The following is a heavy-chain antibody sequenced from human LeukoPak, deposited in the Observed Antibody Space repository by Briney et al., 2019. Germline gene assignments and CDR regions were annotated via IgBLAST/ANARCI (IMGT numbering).Heavy chain of an antibody. CDR2: ISGSGGST. CDR1: GLTFSSHA. D-gene: IGHD3-3*01. J-gene: IGHJ4*02. Sequence: PGGSLRLSCAASGLTFSSHAMSWVRQPPGKGMEWVSDISGSGGSTYYADSVKGRFTISRDNSKNTLYLQMNSLRAEDTAVYYCAKGSGSQLDYFDYWGQGTLVTVSS. V-gene: IGHV3-23*01. CDR3: AKGSGSQLDYFDY.